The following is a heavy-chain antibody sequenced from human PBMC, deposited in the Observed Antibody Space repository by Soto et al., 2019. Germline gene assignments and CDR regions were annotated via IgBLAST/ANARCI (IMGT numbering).Heavy chain of an antibody. CDR1: GFTFSSSA. Sequence: QTQLVQSGPEVKKPGTSVKVSCKASGFTFSSSAIQWVRQARGQRLEWIGWIVVGSGNTKYAKKFQERLTMTRDMSTSTAYMELSSLRSEDTAVYYCAADMAPTDMYNWFDPWGQGTLVTVSS. CDR2: IVVGSGNT. D-gene: IGHD1-1*01. V-gene: IGHV1-58*02. J-gene: IGHJ5*02. CDR3: AADMAPTDMYNWFDP.